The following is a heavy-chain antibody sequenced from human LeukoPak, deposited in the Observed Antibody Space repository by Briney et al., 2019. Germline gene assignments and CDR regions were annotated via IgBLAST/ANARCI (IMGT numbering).Heavy chain of an antibody. CDR1: GYTLTELS. V-gene: IGHV1-24*01. D-gene: IGHD6-13*01. CDR3: ATLLLSSWYPRWFDP. Sequence: ASVKVSCKVSGYTLTELSMRWVRQAPGKGLEWMGGFDPEDGETIYAQKFQGRVTMTEDTSTDTAYMELSSLRSEDTAVYYCATLLLSSWYPRWFDPWGQGTLVTVSS. J-gene: IGHJ5*02. CDR2: FDPEDGET.